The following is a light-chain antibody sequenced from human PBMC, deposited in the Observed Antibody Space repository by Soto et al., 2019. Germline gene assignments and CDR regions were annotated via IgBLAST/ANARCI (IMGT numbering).Light chain of an antibody. Sequence: EIVLTQSPGTLSLSPGETATLSCRASQSINNYFLAWHQQRPGQAPRLLIFRASQRASGIPDRFRGSGSGTEFTLTITRLEPEDFAMHYCQQYTNAPRTFGQGTKVEIK. CDR2: RAS. V-gene: IGKV3-20*01. CDR1: QSINNYF. CDR3: QQYTNAPRT. J-gene: IGKJ1*01.